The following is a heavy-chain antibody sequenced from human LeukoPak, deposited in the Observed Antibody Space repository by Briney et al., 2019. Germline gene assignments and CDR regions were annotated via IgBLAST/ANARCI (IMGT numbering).Heavy chain of an antibody. CDR2: ISAYNGNT. D-gene: IGHD6-13*01. CDR1: GYTFTSYG. CDR3: ARKRSIAAAGLGSWFDP. V-gene: IGHV1-18*01. Sequence: GASVKVSCKASGYTFTSYGISWVRQAPGQGLEWMGWISAYNGNTNYAQKLQGRVTMTTDTSASTAYMELRSLRSDDTAVYYCARKRSIAAAGLGSWFDPWGQGTLVTVSS. J-gene: IGHJ5*02.